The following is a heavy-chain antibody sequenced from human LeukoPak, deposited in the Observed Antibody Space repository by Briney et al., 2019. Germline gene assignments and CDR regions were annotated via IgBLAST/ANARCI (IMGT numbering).Heavy chain of an antibody. CDR1: GGTFSSYA. V-gene: IGHV1-69*05. J-gene: IGHJ6*03. Sequence: ASVKVSCKASGGTFSSYAISWVRQAPGQGLEWTVGIILIFGTANYAQKFQARVTITTDESTSTAYMELSSLRSEDTAVYYCASYRRDGYNSAYYYYYMDVWGKGTTVTVSS. CDR2: IILIFGTA. D-gene: IGHD5-24*01. CDR3: ASYRRDGYNSAYYYYYMDV.